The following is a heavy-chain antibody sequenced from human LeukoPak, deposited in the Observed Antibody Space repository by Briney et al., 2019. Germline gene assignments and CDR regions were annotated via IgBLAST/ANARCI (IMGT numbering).Heavy chain of an antibody. V-gene: IGHV3-30*01. D-gene: IGHD5-18*01. CDR3: AKDQKRGYSYGYLFYYYYMDV. CDR1: GFTFSNYA. Sequence: GGSLRLSCAASGFTFSNYAMHWVRQAPGKGLEWVAVISYDGSNKYYADSVKGRFTISRDNSKNTLYLQMNSLRAEDTAVYYCAKDQKRGYSYGYLFYYYYMDVWGKGTTVTISS. J-gene: IGHJ6*03. CDR2: ISYDGSNK.